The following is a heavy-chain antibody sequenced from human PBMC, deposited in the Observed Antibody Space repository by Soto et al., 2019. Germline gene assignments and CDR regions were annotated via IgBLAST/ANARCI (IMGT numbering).Heavy chain of an antibody. Sequence: ASVKVSCKASGYTFPSYGISWVRQAPRQGLEWMGWISAYNGNTNYAQKLQGRVTMTTDTSTSTAYMELRSLRSDDTAVYYCARVYYGSGSSLYYYYYYYMDVWGKGTTVTVSS. D-gene: IGHD3-10*01. J-gene: IGHJ6*03. CDR1: GYTFPSYG. CDR3: ARVYYGSGSSLYYYYYYYMDV. CDR2: ISAYNGNT. V-gene: IGHV1-18*01.